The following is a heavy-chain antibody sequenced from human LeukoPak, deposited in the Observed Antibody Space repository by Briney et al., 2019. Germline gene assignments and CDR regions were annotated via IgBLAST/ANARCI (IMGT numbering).Heavy chain of an antibody. J-gene: IGHJ4*02. V-gene: IGHV3-30-3*01. Sequence: PGGSLRLSCAASGFTFSSYAMHWVRQAPGKGLEWVAVISYDGSNKYYADSVKGRFTISRDNSKNTLYLQMNSLRADDTAVYYCARDSETCSGGSCYRYYFDYWGQGTLVTVSS. D-gene: IGHD2-15*01. CDR3: ARDSETCSGGSCYRYYFDY. CDR1: GFTFSSYA. CDR2: ISYDGSNK.